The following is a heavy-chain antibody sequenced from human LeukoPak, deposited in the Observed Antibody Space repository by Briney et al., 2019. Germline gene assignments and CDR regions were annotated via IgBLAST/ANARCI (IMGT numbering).Heavy chain of an antibody. CDR3: AKDSLWSEMATATGGYYFVY. CDR1: GFTFTSYG. CDR2: ISGSGGST. D-gene: IGHD5-24*01. V-gene: IGHV3-23*01. J-gene: IGHJ4*02. Sequence: GGSLRLSCEASGFTFTSYGTSWVRQAPGRGLEWVSAISGSGGSTYYADSVKGRLIISRDNSKNMLYLQMNSLRAEDTAVYYCAKDSLWSEMATATGGYYFVYWGQGTLVTVSS.